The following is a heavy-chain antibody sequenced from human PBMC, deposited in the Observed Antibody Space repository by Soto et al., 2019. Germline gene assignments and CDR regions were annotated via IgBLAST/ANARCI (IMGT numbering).Heavy chain of an antibody. CDR3: AKALGYYDSSGYFLNRYDAFDI. CDR2: ISGSGGST. V-gene: IGHV3-23*01. Sequence: PGGSLRLSCAASGFTFSSYAMSWVRQAPGKGLEWVSAISGSGGSTYYADSVKGRSTISRDNSKNTLYLQMNSLRAEDTAVYYCAKALGYYDSSGYFLNRYDAFDIWGQGTMVTVSS. D-gene: IGHD3-22*01. J-gene: IGHJ3*02. CDR1: GFTFSSYA.